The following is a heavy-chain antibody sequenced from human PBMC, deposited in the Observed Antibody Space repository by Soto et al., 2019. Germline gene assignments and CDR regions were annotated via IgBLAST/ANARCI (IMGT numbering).Heavy chain of an antibody. CDR3: ARDIYCTNGVYYRPIFDH. J-gene: IGHJ4*01. CDR1: GYRITSYG. CDR2: ISAYNGNT. Sequence: SVKLAWKSSGYRITSYGINWVRQAPGQGLEWMGWISAYNGNTNYAQKLQGRVTMTTDTSTSTAYMELRSLRSDDTAVYYCARDIYCTNGVYYRPIFDHRG. D-gene: IGHD2-8*01. V-gene: IGHV1-18*04.